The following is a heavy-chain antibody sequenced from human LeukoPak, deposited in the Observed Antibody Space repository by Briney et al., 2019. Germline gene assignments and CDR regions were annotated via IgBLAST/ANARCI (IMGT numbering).Heavy chain of an antibody. Sequence: GGSLRLSCAASGFTFSNAWMSWVRQAPGKGLEWVGRIKSKTDGGTTDYAAPVKGRFTISRDDSKNTLYLQMNSLRAEDTAVYYCARGLCIGSGGSCYTFWFDPWGQGTLVTVSS. CDR3: ARGLCIGSGGSCYTFWFDP. D-gene: IGHD2-15*01. CDR2: IKSKTDGGTT. J-gene: IGHJ5*02. V-gene: IGHV3-15*01. CDR1: GFTFSNAW.